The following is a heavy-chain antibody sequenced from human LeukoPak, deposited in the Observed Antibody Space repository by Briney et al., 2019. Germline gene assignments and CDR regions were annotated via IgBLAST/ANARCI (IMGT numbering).Heavy chain of an antibody. CDR1: GYTFTGYY. D-gene: IGHD6-13*01. Sequence: ASVKVSCKASGYTFTGYYMHWVRQAPGQGLEWMGWINPNSGGTNYAQKFQGRVTMTRDTSISTAYMELSRLRSDDTAVYYCARDLWDGSWSTLDYWGQGTLVTVSS. CDR3: ARDLWDGSWSTLDY. CDR2: INPNSGGT. J-gene: IGHJ4*02. V-gene: IGHV1-2*02.